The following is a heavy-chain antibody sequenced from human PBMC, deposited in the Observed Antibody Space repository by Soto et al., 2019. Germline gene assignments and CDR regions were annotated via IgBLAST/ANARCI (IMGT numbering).Heavy chain of an antibody. V-gene: IGHV4-59*01. CDR3: ARGNYDYFGGNYRYVGGAFDI. CDR2: IYFSGIT. J-gene: IGHJ3*02. D-gene: IGHD3-16*02. CDR1: GVSINNNY. Sequence: QVQLQQSGPGLVKPSETLSLTCTVSGVSINNNYWSWVRQPTGKGLEWIGYIYFSGITNYNPSLKSRVSISVDTSKDQVSLKLSSVTAADTAMYYCARGNYDYFGGNYRYVGGAFDIWGPGTVVTVSS.